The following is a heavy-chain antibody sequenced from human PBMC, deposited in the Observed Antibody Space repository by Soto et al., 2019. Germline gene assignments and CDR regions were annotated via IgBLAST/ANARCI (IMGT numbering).Heavy chain of an antibody. CDR2: IYYSGST. D-gene: IGHD2-15*01. J-gene: IGHJ4*02. V-gene: IGHV4-30-4*02. Sequence: SETLSLTCTVSGGSISSGDYYWSWIRQPPGKGLEWIGYIYYSGSTYYNPSLKSRLTISVDTSKNQFSLKLNSVTAADTAVYYCARGGWSLDYWGQGTLVTVSS. CDR1: GGSISSGDYY. CDR3: ARGGWSLDY.